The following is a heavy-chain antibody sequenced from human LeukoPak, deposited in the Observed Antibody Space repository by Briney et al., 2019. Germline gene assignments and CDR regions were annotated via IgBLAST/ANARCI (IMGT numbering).Heavy chain of an antibody. CDR1: GYTFTSYG. CDR2: ISVYSGNT. D-gene: IGHD4-17*01. J-gene: IGHJ4*02. V-gene: IGHV1-18*01. CDR3: ARLTFGFYGAFDY. Sequence: ASVKVSCKASGYTFTSYGISWVRQAPGQGLEGMGWISVYSGNTNYAQMLQGRVTMTTDTSTSTAYMELRSLRSDDTAVYYCARLTFGFYGAFDYWGQGTLVTVSS.